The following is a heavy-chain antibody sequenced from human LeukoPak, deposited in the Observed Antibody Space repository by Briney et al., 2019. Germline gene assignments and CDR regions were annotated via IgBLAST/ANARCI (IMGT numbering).Heavy chain of an antibody. Sequence: PSETLSLTCAVYGGSFSGYYWSWIRQPPGKGLEWIGEINHSGSTNYNPSLKSRVTISVDTSKNQFSLKLSSVTAADTAVYYCARGGSITMIVHNGASTSTFDIWGQGTMVTVSS. J-gene: IGHJ3*02. CDR2: INHSGST. V-gene: IGHV4-34*01. CDR1: GGSFSGYY. CDR3: ARGGSITMIVHNGASTSTFDI. D-gene: IGHD3-22*01.